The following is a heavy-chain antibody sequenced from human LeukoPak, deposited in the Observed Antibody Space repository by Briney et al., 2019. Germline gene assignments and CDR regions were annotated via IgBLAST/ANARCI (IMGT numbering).Heavy chain of an antibody. J-gene: IGHJ4*02. CDR1: GFTFSSYS. CDR2: ISSSSSYI. Sequence: GGSLRLSCAASGFTFSSYSMNWVRQAPGKGLEWVSSISSSSSYIYYADSVKGRFTISRDNAKNSLYLQMNSLRAEDTALYYCARGSSLAPFDYWGQGTLVTVSS. V-gene: IGHV3-21*04. D-gene: IGHD3-10*01. CDR3: ARGSSLAPFDY.